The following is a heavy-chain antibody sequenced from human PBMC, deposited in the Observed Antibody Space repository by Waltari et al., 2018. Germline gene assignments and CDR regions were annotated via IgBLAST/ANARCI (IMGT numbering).Heavy chain of an antibody. CDR1: GGHLIGHS. V-gene: IGHV4-34*01. CDR2: IDHSINN. J-gene: IGHJ6*04. D-gene: IGHD3-16*02. Sequence: QVQLHQWGAGLVKPSETLSLRCAVSGGHLIGHSWSWIRQPPGKGLEWIGDIDHSINNNYNPSLESRLSISVDSSMSLVFLKLTSVTAADTAVYYCARAAPSGVVVPPYYMDVWATGTTVTVSS. CDR3: ARAAPSGVVVPPYYMDV.